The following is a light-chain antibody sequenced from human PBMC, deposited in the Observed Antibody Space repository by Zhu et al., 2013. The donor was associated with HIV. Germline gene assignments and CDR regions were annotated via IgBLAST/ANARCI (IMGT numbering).Light chain of an antibody. CDR3: QSYDSTLSGLL. Sequence: QSALTQPPSASGSPGQSVTISCTGTSSDVGGYNYVSWYQQHPGKAPKLMIYEVSKRPSGVPDRFSGSKSGNTASLTISGLQAEDEADYYCQSYDSTLSGLLFGGGTKLTVL. CDR1: SSDVGGYNY. J-gene: IGLJ2*01. V-gene: IGLV2-8*01. CDR2: EVS.